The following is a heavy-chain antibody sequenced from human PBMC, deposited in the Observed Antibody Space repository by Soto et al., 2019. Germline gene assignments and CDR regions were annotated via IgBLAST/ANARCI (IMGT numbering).Heavy chain of an antibody. CDR3: ARVRLGIAAAVPGDAFDI. Sequence: QVQLQESGPGLVKPSETLSLTCTVSGGSVSSGSYYWSWIRQPPGKGLEWIGYIYYSGGTNYNPSLKSRVTISVDTSKNQFSLKLSSVTAADTAVYYCARVRLGIAAAVPGDAFDIWVQGTMVTVAS. D-gene: IGHD6-13*01. J-gene: IGHJ3*02. CDR1: GGSVSSGSYY. CDR2: IYYSGGT. V-gene: IGHV4-61*01.